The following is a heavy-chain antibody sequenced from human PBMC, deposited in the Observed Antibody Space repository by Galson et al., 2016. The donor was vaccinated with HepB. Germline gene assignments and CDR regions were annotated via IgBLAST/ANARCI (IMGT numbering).Heavy chain of an antibody. Sequence: SVKVSCKASGYTFTSYAMHWVRQAPGQGLEWMGWINAGNGNTKYSQKFQGRVTITRDTSASTAYMELSSLRSEDTAVYYCARVRRELLFDYWGQGTLVTVSS. CDR3: ARVRRELLFDY. V-gene: IGHV1-3*01. CDR2: INAGNGNT. CDR1: GYTFTSYA. D-gene: IGHD1-26*01. J-gene: IGHJ4*02.